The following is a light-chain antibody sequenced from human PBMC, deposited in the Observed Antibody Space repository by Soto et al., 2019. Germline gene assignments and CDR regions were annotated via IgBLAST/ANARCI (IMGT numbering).Light chain of an antibody. CDR1: QSVSSN. Sequence: ENLFKQSPGKLSLSPGEKATLSCRASQSVSSNLAWYQQKPGQPPRLLIYGASTRATGIPARFSGSGSGTEFTLTISSLQSEDFAVYYCQQYNNWPRTFGGGTKV. CDR2: GAS. J-gene: IGKJ4*01. CDR3: QQYNNWPRT. V-gene: IGKV3D-15*01.